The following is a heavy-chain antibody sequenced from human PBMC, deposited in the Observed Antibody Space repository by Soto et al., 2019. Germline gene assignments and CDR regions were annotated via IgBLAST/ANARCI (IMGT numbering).Heavy chain of an antibody. D-gene: IGHD3-10*01. CDR2: IYYSGST. CDR1: GGSISSGGYY. CDR3: ARINRTTMVRGVIITYDY. J-gene: IGHJ4*02. Sequence: SETLSLTCTVSGGSISSGGYYWSWIRQHPGKGLEWIGYIYYSGSTYYNPSLKSRVTISVDTSKNQFSLKLSSVTAADTAVYYCARINRTTMVRGVIITYDYCGQGTLVTVSS. V-gene: IGHV4-31*03.